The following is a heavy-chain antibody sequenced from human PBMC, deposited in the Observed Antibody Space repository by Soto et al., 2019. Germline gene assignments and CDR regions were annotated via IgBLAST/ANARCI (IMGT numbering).Heavy chain of an antibody. J-gene: IGHJ4*02. CDR1: GFTVSSNY. CDR3: ARGGSYGGNSEGEIDY. CDR2: IYSGGST. D-gene: IGHD4-17*01. V-gene: IGHV3-66*01. Sequence: EVQLVESGGGLVQPGGSLRLCCAASGFTVSSNYMSWVRQAPGKGLEWVSVIYSGGSTYYADSVKGRFTISRDNSKNTLYLQMNSLRAEDTAVYYCARGGSYGGNSEGEIDYWGQGTLVTVSS.